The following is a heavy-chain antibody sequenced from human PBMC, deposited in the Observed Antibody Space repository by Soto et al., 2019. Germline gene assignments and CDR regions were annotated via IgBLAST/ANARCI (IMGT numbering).Heavy chain of an antibody. D-gene: IGHD2-2*01. CDR3: ARVPPNHCSSTSCYVSYYYYYMDV. CDR2: IYYSGST. CDR1: GGSISSYY. Sequence: SETLSLTCTVSGGSISSYYWSWIRQPPGKGLEWIGYIYYSGSTNYNPSLKSRVTISVDTSKNQFSLKLSSVTAAYTAVYYCARVPPNHCSSTSCYVSYYYYYMDVWGKGTTVTVSS. J-gene: IGHJ6*03. V-gene: IGHV4-59*01.